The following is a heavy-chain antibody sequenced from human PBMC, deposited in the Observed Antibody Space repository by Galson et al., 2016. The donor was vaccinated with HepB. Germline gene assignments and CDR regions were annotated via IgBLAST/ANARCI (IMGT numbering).Heavy chain of an antibody. D-gene: IGHD3-16*02. CDR3: ARDQERAYGAVILVRAGGSGFDY. V-gene: IGHV1-46*01. Sequence: SVKVSCKASGYNSSTYYTHWVRQAPGQGLEWMGIINPRSGSTRLPQKFQGRVNMTSDTTTNTVYMEVSSLRSEDTAVYYCARDQERAYGAVILVRAGGSGFDYWGQGTLVTFSS. J-gene: IGHJ4*02. CDR1: GYNSSTYY. CDR2: INPRSGST.